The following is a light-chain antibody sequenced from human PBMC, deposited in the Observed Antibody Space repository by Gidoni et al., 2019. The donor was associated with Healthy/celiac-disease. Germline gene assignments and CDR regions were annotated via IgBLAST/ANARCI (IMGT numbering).Light chain of an antibody. Sequence: EIVLTQAPATLSLSPGERATLPGRASQSVSSYLAGYQQKPGQAPRLLIYDASNRATGIPARCSGSGSGTDFTLTISSLEPEDFAVYYCQQRSNWTTFXPXTKVEIK. CDR3: QQRSNWTT. CDR2: DAS. CDR1: QSVSSY. J-gene: IGKJ3*01. V-gene: IGKV3-11*01.